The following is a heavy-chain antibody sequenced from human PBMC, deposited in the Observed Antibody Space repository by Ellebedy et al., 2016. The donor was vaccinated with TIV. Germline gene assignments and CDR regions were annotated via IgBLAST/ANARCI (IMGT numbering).Heavy chain of an antibody. V-gene: IGHV3-11*01. CDR2: ITSSGSTI. J-gene: IGHJ6*02. D-gene: IGHD3-9*01. CDR1: GFTFSDYY. CDR3: GRAREPGYFAYYYYGMDV. Sequence: GESLKISCAGSGFTFSDYYMSWVRQAPGKGLEWVSYITSSGSTIYFAASVKGRFTVARDNAKNSLYLQMNRLRGDDTAVYYCGRAREPGYFAYYYYGMDVWGQGTTVTVSS.